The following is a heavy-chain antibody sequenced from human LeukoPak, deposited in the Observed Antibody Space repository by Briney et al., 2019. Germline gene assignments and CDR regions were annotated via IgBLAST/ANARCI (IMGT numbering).Heavy chain of an antibody. Sequence: GASVKVSCKASGGTFSSYAISWVRQAPGQGLEWMGGIIPIFGTANYAQKFQGRVTITADESTSTAYMELSSLRSEDTAVYYCASHRIVGATIYYFDYWGQGTLVTVSS. D-gene: IGHD1-26*01. J-gene: IGHJ4*02. CDR3: ASHRIVGATIYYFDY. CDR2: IIPIFGTA. V-gene: IGHV1-69*13. CDR1: GGTFSSYA.